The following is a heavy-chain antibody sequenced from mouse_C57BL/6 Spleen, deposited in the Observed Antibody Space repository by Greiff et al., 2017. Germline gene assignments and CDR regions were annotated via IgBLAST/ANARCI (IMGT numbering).Heavy chain of an antibody. CDR1: GFTFTDYY. Sequence: EVQLVESGGGLVQPGGSLSLSCAASGFTFTDYYMSWVRQPPGKALEWLGFIRNKATGYTTEYSASVKGRFTISRDNSQSILYLQMNALRAEDSATYYCARYNLYAMDYWGQGTSVTVSS. V-gene: IGHV7-3*01. CDR3: ARYNLYAMDY. CDR2: IRNKATGYTT. J-gene: IGHJ4*01.